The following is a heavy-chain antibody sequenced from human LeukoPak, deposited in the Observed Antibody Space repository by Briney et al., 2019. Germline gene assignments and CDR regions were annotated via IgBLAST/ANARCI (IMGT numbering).Heavy chain of an antibody. D-gene: IGHD3-10*01. CDR1: GFTFSSYA. CDR3: AKDGSYGSGSSPPDYFDY. CDR2: ISGSGGST. J-gene: IGHJ4*02. V-gene: IGHV3-23*01. Sequence: GGSLRLSCAASGFTFSSYAMSWVRQAPGKGLEWVSAISGSGGSTYYADSVKGWFIISRDNSKNTLYLQMNSLRAEDTAVYYCAKDGSYGSGSSPPDYFDYWGQGTLVTVSS.